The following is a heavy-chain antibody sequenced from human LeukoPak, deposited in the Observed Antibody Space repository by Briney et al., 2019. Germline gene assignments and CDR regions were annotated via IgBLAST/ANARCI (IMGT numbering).Heavy chain of an antibody. J-gene: IGHJ4*02. CDR1: GFTFMSYW. CDR2: IKQEGSEK. D-gene: IGHD3-10*01. V-gene: IGHV3-7*01. Sequence: PGGSLRLSCAASGFTFMSYWMSWVRRAPGKGLEWVANIKQEGSEKYYVDSVEGRFTISRGNSKNSLFLQMNSLRAEDQAVYYCARDATYYYGSELFDYWGQGTLVTVSS. CDR3: ARDATYYYGSELFDY.